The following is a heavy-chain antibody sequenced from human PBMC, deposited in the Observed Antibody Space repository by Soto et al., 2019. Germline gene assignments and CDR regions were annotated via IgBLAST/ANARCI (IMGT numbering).Heavy chain of an antibody. V-gene: IGHV3-30-3*01. Sequence: QVQLVESGGGVVQPGRSLRLSCAASGFTFSSYAMHRVRQAPGKGLEWVAVISYDGSNKYYADSVKGRFTISRDNSKNTLYLQMNSLRAEDTAVYYCARGSATISYFDYWGQGTLVTVAS. CDR1: GFTFSSYA. D-gene: IGHD5-12*01. CDR2: ISYDGSNK. J-gene: IGHJ4*02. CDR3: ARGSATISYFDY.